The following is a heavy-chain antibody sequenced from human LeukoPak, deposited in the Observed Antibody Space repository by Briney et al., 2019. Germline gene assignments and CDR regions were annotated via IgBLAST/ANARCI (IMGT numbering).Heavy chain of an antibody. CDR3: TTDLTSSWSRDAFDI. CDR1: GFTFSNAW. V-gene: IGHV3-15*01. CDR2: IKSKTDGGTT. Sequence: GGSLRLSCAASGFTFSNAWMSWVRQAPGKGLEWVGRIKSKTDGGTTDYAAPVKGRFTISRDDSKNTLYLQMNSLKTEDTAAYYCTTDLTSSWSRDAFDIWGQGTMVTVSS. D-gene: IGHD6-13*01. J-gene: IGHJ3*02.